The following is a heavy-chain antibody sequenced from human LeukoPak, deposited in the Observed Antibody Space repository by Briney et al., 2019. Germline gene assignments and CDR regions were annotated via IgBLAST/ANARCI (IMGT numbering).Heavy chain of an antibody. CDR3: ARDPTWELLFDY. J-gene: IGHJ4*02. CDR2: INPNSGGT. CDR1: GYTFTGYY. V-gene: IGHV1-2*02. Sequence: ASVKVSCKASGYTFTGYYMHWVRQAPGQGLEWMGWINPNSGGTNYAQKFQGRVTMTRDASISTAYMELSRLGSDDTAVYYCARDPTWELLFDYWGQGTLVTVSS. D-gene: IGHD1-26*01.